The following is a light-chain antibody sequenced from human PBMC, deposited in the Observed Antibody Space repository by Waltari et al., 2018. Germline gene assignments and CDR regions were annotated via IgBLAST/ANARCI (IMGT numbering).Light chain of an antibody. CDR1: QSVSHSN. V-gene: IGKV3-20*01. CDR2: GAS. CDR3: QQYAGSPIT. Sequence: EIVLTQSPGTLTLSPGERATLSCRATQSVSHSNLAWYQQKGGHAPRLLIYGASSRPTGIPDRFSGSGSGTDFTLSISRLEPEYYGVYYCQQYAGSPITFGGGTKVEI. J-gene: IGKJ4*01.